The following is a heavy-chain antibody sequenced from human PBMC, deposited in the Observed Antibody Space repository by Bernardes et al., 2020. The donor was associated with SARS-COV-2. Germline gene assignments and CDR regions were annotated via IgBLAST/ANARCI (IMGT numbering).Heavy chain of an antibody. V-gene: IGHV1-18*01. D-gene: IGHD1-1*01. CDR1: GYTFTRHG. CDR3: ARENGREGRDVDY. J-gene: IGHJ4*02. Sequence: ASVKVSCEASGYTFTRHGISWLRQAPGQGLQWMGWISGYNGNTNYAQKFRGRVTMTTDTSTSTAYMELRSLRSDDTAVYFCARENGREGRDVDYWGQGTLVTVS. CDR2: ISGYNGNT.